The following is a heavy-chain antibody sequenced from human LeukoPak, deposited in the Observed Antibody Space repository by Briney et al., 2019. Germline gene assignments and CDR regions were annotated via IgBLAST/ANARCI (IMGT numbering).Heavy chain of an antibody. D-gene: IGHD5-12*01. V-gene: IGHV1-46*01. CDR2: INPSGGST. J-gene: IGHJ4*02. Sequence: ASVKVSCKASGYTFTSYYMHWVRQAPRQGLEWMGIINPSGGSTSYAQKFQGRVTMTRDTSTSTVYMELSSLRSEDTAVYYCASTPMGYHELFDYWGQGTLVTVSS. CDR3: ASTPMGYHELFDY. CDR1: GYTFTSYY.